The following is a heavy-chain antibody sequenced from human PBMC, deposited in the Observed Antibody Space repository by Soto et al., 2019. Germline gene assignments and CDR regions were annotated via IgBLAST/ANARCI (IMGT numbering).Heavy chain of an antibody. CDR2: IRSRAYGGTT. V-gene: IGHV3-49*03. J-gene: IGHJ4*02. CDR3: TRGTTRGYSYGPDY. CDR1: GFTFGDYA. D-gene: IGHD5-18*01. Sequence: PGGSLRLSCTASGFTFGDYAMSWFRQAPGKGLEWVGFIRSRAYGGTTEYAASVKGRFTISRDDSKNIAYLQMNSLKTEDTAVYYCTRGTTRGYSYGPDYWGQGTLVTVSS.